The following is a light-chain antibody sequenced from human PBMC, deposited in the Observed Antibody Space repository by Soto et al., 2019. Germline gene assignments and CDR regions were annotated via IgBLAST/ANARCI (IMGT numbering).Light chain of an antibody. CDR2: SAS. V-gene: IGKV3-15*01. Sequence: EIVMTQSPATLSVSPGERATLSCRASQSISSELAWYQQKPGQPPRLLIYSASTRATGVPARFTGSGSGSEXXXTXXGLQSEDFAVYYCQQGHNWPLTFGQGTRLEI. CDR1: QSISSE. CDR3: QQGHNWPLT. J-gene: IGKJ2*01.